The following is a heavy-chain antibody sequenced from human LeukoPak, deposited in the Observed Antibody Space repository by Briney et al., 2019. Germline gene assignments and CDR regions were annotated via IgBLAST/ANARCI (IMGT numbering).Heavy chain of an antibody. Sequence: GGSLRLFCAASGFTFSSYAMSWVRQAPGKGLEWVSAISGSGGSTYYADSVRGRFTISRDNSKNTLYLQMNSLRAEDTAVYYCAKGRGNWNPPRDFDYWGQGTLVTVSS. J-gene: IGHJ4*02. V-gene: IGHV3-23*01. D-gene: IGHD1-20*01. CDR3: AKGRGNWNPPRDFDY. CDR1: GFTFSSYA. CDR2: ISGSGGST.